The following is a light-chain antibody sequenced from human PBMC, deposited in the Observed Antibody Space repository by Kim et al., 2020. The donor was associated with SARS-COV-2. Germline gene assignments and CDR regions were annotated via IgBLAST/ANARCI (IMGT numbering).Light chain of an antibody. CDR1: SSDFGAYNY. Sequence: GQSITIPCTGTSSDFGAYNYVSWYQQHPGKAPKLMIYDVSNRPSGVSNRYSGSKSGNTASLTISGLQAEDEADYYCSSYTSSSTLVFGGGTQLTVL. J-gene: IGLJ3*02. V-gene: IGLV2-14*03. CDR3: SSYTSSSTLV. CDR2: DVS.